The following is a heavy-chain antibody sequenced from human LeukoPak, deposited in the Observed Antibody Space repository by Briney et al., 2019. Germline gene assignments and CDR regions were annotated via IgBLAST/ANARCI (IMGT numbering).Heavy chain of an antibody. D-gene: IGHD3-22*01. CDR2: ISSISHYI. V-gene: IGHV3-21*01. J-gene: IGHJ4*02. CDR1: GYSFRSHS. Sequence: GGSLRLSCAGSGYSFRSHSMNWVRQAPGKGLEWVSSISSISHYIYYADSVKGRFTISRDNAKNSLYLQMDSLRAEDTALYYCTRDYYDSSGLPFDYWGQGTLVTVSS. CDR3: TRDYYDSSGLPFDY.